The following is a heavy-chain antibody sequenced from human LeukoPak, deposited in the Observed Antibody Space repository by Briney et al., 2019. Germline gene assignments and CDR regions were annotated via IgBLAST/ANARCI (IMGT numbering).Heavy chain of an antibody. V-gene: IGHV3-48*04. CDR2: ISSSGSTI. J-gene: IGHJ4*02. Sequence: PGGSLRLSCAASGFTFSSYSMNWVRQAPGKGLEWVSYISSSGSTIYYADSVKGRFTISRDNAKNSLYLQMNSLRAEDTAVYYSARDNGDYSFDYWGQGTLVTVSS. CDR1: GFTFSSYS. CDR3: ARDNGDYSFDY. D-gene: IGHD4-17*01.